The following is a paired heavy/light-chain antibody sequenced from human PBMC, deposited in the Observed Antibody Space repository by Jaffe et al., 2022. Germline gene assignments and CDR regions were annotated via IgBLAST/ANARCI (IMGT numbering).Heavy chain of an antibody. CDR1: GFTFSSYS. J-gene: IGHJ4*02. Sequence: EVQLVESGGGLVKPGGSLRLSCAASGFTFSSYSMNWVRQAPGKGLEWVSSISSSSSYIYYADSVKGRFTISRDNAKNSLYLQMNSLRAEDTAVYYCARDGAVKEYYDFWSGYFKSPLFGDWGQGTLVTVSS. CDR3: ARDGAVKEYYDFWSGYFKSPLFGD. CDR2: ISSSSSYI. D-gene: IGHD3-3*01. V-gene: IGHV3-21*01.
Light chain of an antibody. Sequence: QSVLTQPPSVSAAPGQKVTISCSGSSSNIGNNYVSWYQQLPGTAPKLLIYDNNKRPSGIPDRFSGSKSGTSATLGITGLQTGDEADYYCGTWDSSLSAGGWVFGGGTKLTVL. J-gene: IGLJ3*02. CDR3: GTWDSSLSAGGWV. CDR2: DNN. V-gene: IGLV1-51*01. CDR1: SSNIGNNY.